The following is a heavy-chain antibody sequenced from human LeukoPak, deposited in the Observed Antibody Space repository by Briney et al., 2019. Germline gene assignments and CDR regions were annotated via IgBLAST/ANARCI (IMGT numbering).Heavy chain of an antibody. V-gene: IGHV1-18*01. CDR3: ARGKYFDSGTYSIDY. D-gene: IGHD3-10*01. Sequence: ASVKVSCKASGYAFIGSHITWVRQAPGQGLEWMGWISANNGNTNYAHNLQGRVTMTTDTPTRTAYMELRSLRSDDTAVYYCARGKYFDSGTYSIDYWGQGTLVTVSS. CDR1: GYAFIGSH. J-gene: IGHJ4*02. CDR2: ISANNGNT.